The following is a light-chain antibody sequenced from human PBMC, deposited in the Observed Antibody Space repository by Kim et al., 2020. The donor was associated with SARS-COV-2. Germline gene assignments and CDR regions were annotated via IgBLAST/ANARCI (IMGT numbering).Light chain of an antibody. V-gene: IGLV5-37*01. CDR2: SFSDSDR. J-gene: IGLJ2*01. CDR1: GDLHVGGNN. Sequence: LPCTVPGDLHVGGNNEYWFQQKPGSPPRYLLYSFSDSDRGQGSGVPSRCSGSKDASANTGILLISGLQSEDEADYFCMIWPRNAGLFGGGTQLTVL. CDR3: MIWPRNAGL.